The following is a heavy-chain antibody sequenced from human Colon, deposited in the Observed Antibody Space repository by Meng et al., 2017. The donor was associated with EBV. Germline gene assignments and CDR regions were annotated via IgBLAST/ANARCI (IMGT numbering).Heavy chain of an antibody. V-gene: IGHV4-39*01. Sequence: QSQLQESGPGLVKPPXXLXLTCSVSGGSISTSGYYGGWIRQPPGKGLEWIGSIGHSGFTYYTPSLKSRVAVSLDTSKSQFSLMLTSVTAADTAVYYCVRSSAWVRTGFDPWGQGTLVTVSS. CDR2: IGHSGFT. CDR1: GGSISTSGYY. CDR3: VRSSAWVRTGFDP. D-gene: IGHD6-19*01. J-gene: IGHJ5*02.